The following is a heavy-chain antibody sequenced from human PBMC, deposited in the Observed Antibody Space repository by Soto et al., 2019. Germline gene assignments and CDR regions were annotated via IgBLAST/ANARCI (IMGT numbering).Heavy chain of an antibody. CDR2: ISGYNGDT. Sequence: ASVKVSCTASGYTFTSYGISWVRQAPGQGLEWMGWISGYNGDTNYAQKLQGRVTMTTDTSTSTAYMELRSLRSDDTAVYYCASDPQTVAGAGILDWGQGILVAVSA. J-gene: IGHJ4*02. CDR3: ASDPQTVAGAGILD. V-gene: IGHV1-18*04. D-gene: IGHD6-13*01. CDR1: GYTFTSYG.